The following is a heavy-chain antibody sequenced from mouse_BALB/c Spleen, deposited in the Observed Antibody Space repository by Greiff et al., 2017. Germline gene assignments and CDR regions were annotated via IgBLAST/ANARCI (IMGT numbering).Heavy chain of an antibody. D-gene: IGHD2-1*01. CDR2: IWAGGST. V-gene: IGHV2-9*02. CDR3: ARGDGNWGSWFAY. J-gene: IGHJ3*01. CDR1: GFSLTSYG. Sequence: VAPSQSLSITCTVSGFSLTSYGVHWVRQPPGKGLEWLGVIWAGGSTNYNSALMSRLSISKDNSKSQVFLKMNSLQTDDTAMYYCARGDGNWGSWFAYWGQGTLVTVSA.